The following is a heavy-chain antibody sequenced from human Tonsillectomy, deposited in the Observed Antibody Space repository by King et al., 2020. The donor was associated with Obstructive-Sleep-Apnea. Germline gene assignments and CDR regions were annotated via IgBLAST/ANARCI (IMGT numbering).Heavy chain of an antibody. CDR2: VFYTGNT. Sequence: VQLQESGPGLVKPSETLSLTCSVSTGSITSYFWNWIRQPPGKDLEWIGYVFYTGNTKYNPSLKSRVSMSVDTSKMQFSLNLNSVTAADTAVYYCARAVAAAGFLDFWGQGILVTISS. D-gene: IGHD6-13*01. CDR1: TGSITSYF. V-gene: IGHV4-59*01. J-gene: IGHJ4*02. CDR3: ARAVAAAGFLDF.